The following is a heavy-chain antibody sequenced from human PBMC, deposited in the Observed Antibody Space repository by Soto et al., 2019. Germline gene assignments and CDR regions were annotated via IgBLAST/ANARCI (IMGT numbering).Heavy chain of an antibody. J-gene: IGHJ4*02. CDR1: GFMFSSFG. CDR3: AKALGGYCRGGSCYSYYSDY. Sequence: QVQLVESGGGVVQPGRSLRLSCAASGFMFSSFGMHWVRQAPGKGLEWVAVISHDGSDKYYADSVKGRFTTSRDNSKNTLYLQMNSLRAEDTAVYYCAKALGGYCRGGSCYSYYSDYWGQGTLVTVSS. CDR2: ISHDGSDK. V-gene: IGHV3-30*18. D-gene: IGHD2-15*01.